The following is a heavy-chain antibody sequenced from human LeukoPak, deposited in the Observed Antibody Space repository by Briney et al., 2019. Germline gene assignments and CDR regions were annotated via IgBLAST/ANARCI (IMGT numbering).Heavy chain of an antibody. D-gene: IGHD6-13*01. V-gene: IGHV3-21*01. CDR2: ISASGSDV. CDR3: ARRTAAGPFDY. J-gene: IGHJ4*02. CDR1: GFAVRSYV. Sequence: PGGSLRLSCAASGFAVRSYVVNWVRQAPGKGLEWVSSISASGSDVKYADSVTGRFTVSRDNAKSSLYLEMNSLRAEDTAVYYCARRTAAGPFDYWGQGTLVTVSS.